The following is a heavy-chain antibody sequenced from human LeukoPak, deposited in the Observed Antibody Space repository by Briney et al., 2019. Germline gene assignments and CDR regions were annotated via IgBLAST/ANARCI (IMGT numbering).Heavy chain of an antibody. Sequence: PGGTLRLSCAASGFTFSSYGMSWVRQAPGKGLEWVSAISGSSGSTNYADSVKGRFTISRDNSKNTLYLQINSLRAEDTAVYYCAKGRDGYNWYFDYWGQGTLVTVSS. CDR3: AKGRDGYNWYFDY. V-gene: IGHV3-23*01. CDR1: GFTFSSYG. J-gene: IGHJ4*02. D-gene: IGHD5-24*01. CDR2: ISGSSGST.